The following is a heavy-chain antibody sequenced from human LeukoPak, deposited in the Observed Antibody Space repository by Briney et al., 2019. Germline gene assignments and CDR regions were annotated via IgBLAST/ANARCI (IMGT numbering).Heavy chain of an antibody. CDR2: INPNSGGT. CDR1: GYTFTGYY. D-gene: IGHD1-26*01. Sequence: GASVKVSCKASGYTFTGYYMHWVRQAPGQGLEWMGWINPNSGGTNYAQKFQGRVTMTRDTSISTAYMELSRLRSDDTAVYYRARERSGSYARDYWGQGTLVTVSS. J-gene: IGHJ4*02. V-gene: IGHV1-2*02. CDR3: ARERSGSYARDY.